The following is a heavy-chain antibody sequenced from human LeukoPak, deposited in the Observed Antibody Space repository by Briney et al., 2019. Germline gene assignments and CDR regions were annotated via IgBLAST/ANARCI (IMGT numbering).Heavy chain of an antibody. Sequence: ASVKVSCKASGYTFTGYYMHWVRQAPGQGLEWMGWINPNSGGTNYAQKFQGRVTMTRDTSISTAYMELSRLRSDDTAVYYCARGSRPWGGAPAPQHWGQGTLVTVSS. D-gene: IGHD2-21*01. CDR2: INPNSGGT. J-gene: IGHJ1*01. CDR1: GYTFTGYY. CDR3: ARGSRPWGGAPAPQH. V-gene: IGHV1-2*02.